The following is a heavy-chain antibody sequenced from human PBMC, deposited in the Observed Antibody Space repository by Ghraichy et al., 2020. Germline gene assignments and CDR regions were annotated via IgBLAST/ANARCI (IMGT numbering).Heavy chain of an antibody. V-gene: IGHV3-74*01. Sequence: GVLNISCAASGFTFSSYWMHWVRQAPGKGLVWVSRINSDGSSTSYADSVKGRFTISRDNAKNTLYLQMNSLRAEDTAVYYCARDEAIQLWIGYWGQGTLVTVSS. D-gene: IGHD5-18*01. CDR3: ARDEAIQLWIGY. CDR1: GFTFSSYW. J-gene: IGHJ4*02. CDR2: INSDGSST.